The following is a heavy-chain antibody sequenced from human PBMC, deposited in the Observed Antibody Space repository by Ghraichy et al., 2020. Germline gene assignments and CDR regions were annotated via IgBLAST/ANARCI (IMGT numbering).Heavy chain of an antibody. CDR2: IKLDGTEK. CDR3: ARVRIQMWFDASDI. D-gene: IGHD5-18*01. J-gene: IGHJ3*02. V-gene: IGHV3-7*01. Sequence: GGSLRLSCAASGFTFSNYWMSWVRQVPGKGLEWVAKIKLDGTEKHYVASVRGRFTISRDNAKNSLYLQMNSLRAEDTAVYYCARVRIQMWFDASDIWGQGTTVTVSS. CDR1: GFTFSNYW.